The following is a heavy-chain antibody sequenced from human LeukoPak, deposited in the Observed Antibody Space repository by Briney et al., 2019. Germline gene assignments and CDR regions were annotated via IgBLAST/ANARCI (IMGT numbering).Heavy chain of an antibody. V-gene: IGHV4-59*01. CDR3: ARMVVAATVYWFDP. Sequence: SETLSLTCTDSVGCISSYYWSWIRQPPGKGLEWIGYIYYSGSTNYNPSLKSRVTISVDTSKNQFSLKLSSVTAADTAVYYCARMVVAATVYWFDPWGQGTLVTASS. CDR2: IYYSGST. CDR1: VGCISSYY. D-gene: IGHD2-15*01. J-gene: IGHJ5*02.